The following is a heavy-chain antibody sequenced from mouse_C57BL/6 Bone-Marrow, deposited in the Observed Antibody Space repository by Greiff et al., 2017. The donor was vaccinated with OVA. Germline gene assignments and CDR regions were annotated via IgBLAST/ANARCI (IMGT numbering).Heavy chain of an antibody. Sequence: QVQLQQSGAELARPGASVKLSCKASGYTFTSYGISWVKQRTGQGLEWIGEIYPRSGNTYYNEKFKGKATLTADKSSSTAYMELRSLTSEDSAVYFCARSPRDCGSNYGYFDYWGQGTTLTVSS. D-gene: IGHD1-1*01. V-gene: IGHV1-81*01. CDR3: ARSPRDCGSNYGYFDY. J-gene: IGHJ2*01. CDR1: GYTFTSYG. CDR2: IYPRSGNT.